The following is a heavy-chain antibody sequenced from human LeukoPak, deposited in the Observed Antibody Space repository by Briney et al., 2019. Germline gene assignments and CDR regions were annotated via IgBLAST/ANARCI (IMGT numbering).Heavy chain of an antibody. CDR3: ARVGTAGYYYYYYYMDV. CDR1: GGSISSYY. V-gene: IGHV4-4*07. J-gene: IGHJ6*03. CDR2: IYTSGST. Sequence: SETLSLTCTVSGGSISSYYWSWIRQPAGQGLEWIGRIYTSGSTNYNPSLKSRVTMSVDTSKNQFSLKLSSVTAADTAVYYCARVGTAGYYYYYYYMDVWGKGTTVTVSS. D-gene: IGHD6-13*01.